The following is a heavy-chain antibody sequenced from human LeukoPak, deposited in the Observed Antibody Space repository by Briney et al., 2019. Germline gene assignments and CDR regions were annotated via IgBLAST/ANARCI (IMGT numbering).Heavy chain of an antibody. Sequence: PGGSLRLSCVASGFTLSTYWMTWVRQAPGKGLEWVANIKPDGSGKYSVDSVRGRFTISRDNVKNSLYLQMNSLRAEDTAVYYCVRGSSGTVVRGVSWAWFDPLGPGNPGHRLL. D-gene: IGHD3-10*01. CDR1: GFTLSTYW. CDR2: IKPDGSGK. J-gene: IGHJ5*02. CDR3: VRGSSGTVVRGVSWAWFDP. V-gene: IGHV3-7*05.